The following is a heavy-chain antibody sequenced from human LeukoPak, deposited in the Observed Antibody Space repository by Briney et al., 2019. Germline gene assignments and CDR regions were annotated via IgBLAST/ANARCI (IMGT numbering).Heavy chain of an antibody. D-gene: IGHD2-2*01. CDR2: INPNSGGT. Sequence: ASVKVSRKASGCTFTGYYMHWVRQAPGQGLEWMGWINPNSGGTNYAQKFQGRVTMTRDTSISTAYMELSRLRSDDTAVYYCARGFRYCSSTSCQGFYWYFDLWGRGTLVTVSS. J-gene: IGHJ2*01. V-gene: IGHV1-2*02. CDR1: GCTFTGYY. CDR3: ARGFRYCSSTSCQGFYWYFDL.